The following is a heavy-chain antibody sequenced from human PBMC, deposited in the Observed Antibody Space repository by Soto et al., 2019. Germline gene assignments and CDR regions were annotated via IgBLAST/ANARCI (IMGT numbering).Heavy chain of an antibody. CDR3: ARDPSGDYNQ. D-gene: IGHD4-17*01. CDR2: MDYSGTT. V-gene: IGHV4-39*01. Sequence: HLQLQESGPGLVKPSQTLSLTCTVSGGSISRSSYFWGWIRQPPGKGLEYIASMDYSGTTYYNPSLKSRVTISIDTSKNQLSLKLSSVTAADTAVYYCARDPSGDYNQWGQGTLVTVSS. CDR1: GGSISRSSYF. J-gene: IGHJ4*02.